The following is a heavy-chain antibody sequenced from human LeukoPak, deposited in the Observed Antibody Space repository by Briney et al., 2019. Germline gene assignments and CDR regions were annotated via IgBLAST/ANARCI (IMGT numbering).Heavy chain of an antibody. CDR3: ARANALYCSSTSCLFDY. CDR2: INPNSGGT. V-gene: IGHV1-2*02. J-gene: IGHJ4*02. D-gene: IGHD2-2*01. CDR1: GYTFTGYY. Sequence: WASVKVSCKASGYTFTGYYMHWVRQAPGQGLEWMGWINPNSGGTYYAQNFHDRITMTRDTSISTAYMELSRLRSDDTAIYYCARANALYCSSTSCLFDYWGQGTLVTVSS.